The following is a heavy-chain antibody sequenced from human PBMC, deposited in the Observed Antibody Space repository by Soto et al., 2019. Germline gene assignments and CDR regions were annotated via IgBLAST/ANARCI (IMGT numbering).Heavy chain of an antibody. D-gene: IGHD3-10*02. CDR3: ARPRQGYDGYYVPFVL. CDR2: INAGRGNT. V-gene: IGHV1-3*01. CDR1: GYTFTAYA. J-gene: IGHJ4*01. Sequence: QVHLVQSGAEVKKPGASVMISCKASGYTFTAYAIHWLRQAPGQRLEWMGWINAGRGNTRYSERFQDRVTISRDTSASTAYLELSSLSSGDTAVYYCARPRQGYDGYYVPFVLWGHGTLVTVSS.